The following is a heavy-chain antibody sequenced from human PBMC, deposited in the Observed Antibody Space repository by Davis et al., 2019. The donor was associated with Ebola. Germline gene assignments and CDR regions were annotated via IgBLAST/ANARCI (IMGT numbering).Heavy chain of an antibody. D-gene: IGHD2-15*01. CDR3: AKDPRHCSGGNCPWDS. V-gene: IGHV3-74*01. Sequence: SLITSCAASGFPFSRYWMHWVREAPGKRLLWVSRMNLDGSSTSYADSVKGGFTISRDNSKNTLFLQMNSRRAEDTAVYHCAKDPRHCSGGNCPWDSWGPGTLVTVSS. CDR1: GFPFSRYW. CDR2: MNLDGSST. J-gene: IGHJ4*02.